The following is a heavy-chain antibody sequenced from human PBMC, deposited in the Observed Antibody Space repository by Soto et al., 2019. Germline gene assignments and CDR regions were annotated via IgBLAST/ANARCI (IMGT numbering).Heavy chain of an antibody. V-gene: IGHV3-23*01. J-gene: IGHJ4*02. Sequence: GGSLRLSCAASGFTFSSYAMSWVRQAPGKGLEWVSAISGSGGSTYYADSVKGRFTISRDNSKNTLYLQMNSLRAEDTAVYYCAKEAAGLLEQLANLYYFDYWGLGTLVTVSS. CDR1: GFTFSSYA. CDR2: ISGSGGST. D-gene: IGHD6-13*01. CDR3: AKEAAGLLEQLANLYYFDY.